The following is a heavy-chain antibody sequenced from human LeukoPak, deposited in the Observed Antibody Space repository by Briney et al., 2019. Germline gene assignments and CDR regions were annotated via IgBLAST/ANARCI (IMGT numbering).Heavy chain of an antibody. D-gene: IGHD2-8*01. Sequence: ASVKVSCKASAGTFSSYTISWERQAPGQGLELMGRIFHILGIGNYAQKFQGRVTITADKSTSTAYMELSSLRSEDTAVYYCAYCTNGVCYRGGVYGMDVWGQGTTVTVSS. CDR1: AGTFSSYT. CDR3: AYCTNGVCYRGGVYGMDV. V-gene: IGHV1-69*02. J-gene: IGHJ6*02. CDR2: IFHILGIG.